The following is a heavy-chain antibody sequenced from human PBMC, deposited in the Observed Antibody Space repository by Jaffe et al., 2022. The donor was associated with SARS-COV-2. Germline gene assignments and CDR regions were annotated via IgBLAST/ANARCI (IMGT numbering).Heavy chain of an antibody. CDR3: ARGRYSSGWYYFDY. CDR2: ISSSGSTI. CDR1: EFIFSAYE. Sequence: EVQLVESGGGLVQPGGSLRLSCAASEFIFSAYEMNWVRQAPGKGLEWLSYISSSGSTIYYADSVKGRFTISRDNAKNSLFLQMNSLRAEDTAVYYCARGRYSSGWYYFDYWGQGTLVTVSS. V-gene: IGHV3-48*03. J-gene: IGHJ4*02. D-gene: IGHD6-19*01.